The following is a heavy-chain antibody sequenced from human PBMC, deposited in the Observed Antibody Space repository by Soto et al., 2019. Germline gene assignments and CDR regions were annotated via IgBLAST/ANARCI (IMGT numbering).Heavy chain of an antibody. Sequence: GGSLRLSCAASGFTFSSYSMHWVRQAPGKGLEWVAVIWYDGSNKYYADSVKGRFTISRDNSKNTLYLQMNSLRAEDTAVYYCARDRIWSSSSITPVYWGQGTLVTVSS. CDR3: ARDRIWSSSSITPVY. V-gene: IGHV3-33*01. CDR2: IWYDGSNK. J-gene: IGHJ4*02. CDR1: GFTFSSYS. D-gene: IGHD6-6*01.